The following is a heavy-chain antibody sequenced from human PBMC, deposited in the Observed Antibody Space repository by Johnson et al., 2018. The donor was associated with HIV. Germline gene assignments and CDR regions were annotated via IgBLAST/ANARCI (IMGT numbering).Heavy chain of an antibody. V-gene: IGHV3-11*04. Sequence: VQLVESGGDLVKPGGSLRVSCVASGFVFSDSHMSWIRQAPGKGLEWISYISSGGSSIYYANSVRGRFTISRDNAKKSLFLQLSNLRADDTGVYYCARDLYYDNRGIAFDIWGQGTMVTVSS. CDR3: ARDLYYDNRGIAFDI. CDR1: GFVFSDSH. D-gene: IGHD3-9*01. J-gene: IGHJ3*02. CDR2: ISSGGSSI.